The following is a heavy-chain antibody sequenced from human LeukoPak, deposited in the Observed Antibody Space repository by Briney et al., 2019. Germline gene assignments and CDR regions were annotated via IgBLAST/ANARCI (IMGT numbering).Heavy chain of an antibody. CDR3: ARTPPRERVGAILPRVFDY. D-gene: IGHD1-26*01. CDR1: GYTFTSYD. Sequence: ASVKVSCKASGYTFTSYDINWVRQATGQGLEWMGWMNPNSGNTGYAQKFQGRVTITSNTSISTAYMELSSLRSEDTAVYYCARTPPRERVGAILPRVFDYWGQGTLVTVSS. V-gene: IGHV1-8*03. CDR2: MNPNSGNT. J-gene: IGHJ4*02.